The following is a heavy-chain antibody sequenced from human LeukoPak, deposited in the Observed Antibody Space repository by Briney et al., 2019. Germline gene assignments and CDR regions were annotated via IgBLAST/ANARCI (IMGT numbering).Heavy chain of an antibody. CDR1: GGSISHYY. CDR3: AREDPRTKVPEGMDV. D-gene: IGHD4/OR15-4a*01. Sequence: SETLSLTCTVSGGSISHYYWSWIRQPPGKGLEWIGYIYYNGTTNYNPSLKSRVTISVDTSKNQFSLKLNSVTAADTAVYHCAREDPRTKVPEGMDVWGQGTTVTVSS. J-gene: IGHJ6*02. CDR2: IYYNGTT. V-gene: IGHV4-59*01.